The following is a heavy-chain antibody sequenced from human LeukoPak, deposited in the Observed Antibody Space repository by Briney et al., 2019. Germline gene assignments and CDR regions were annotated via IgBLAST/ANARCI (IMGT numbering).Heavy chain of an antibody. V-gene: IGHV1-2*06. Sequence: PGASVKVSCKASGYTFTGYYMHWVRQAPGQGLEWMGRINPNSGGTNYAQKFQGRVTMTRDTSISTAYMELSRLRSDDTAVYYCARVTSSWAGFDYWGQGTLVTVSS. D-gene: IGHD6-13*01. CDR2: INPNSGGT. CDR3: ARVTSSWAGFDY. J-gene: IGHJ4*02. CDR1: GYTFTGYY.